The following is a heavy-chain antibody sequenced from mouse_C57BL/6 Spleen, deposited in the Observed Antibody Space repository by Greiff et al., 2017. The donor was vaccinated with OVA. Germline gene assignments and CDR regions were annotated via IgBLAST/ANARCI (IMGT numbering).Heavy chain of an antibody. J-gene: IGHJ2*01. CDR2: IDPETGGT. D-gene: IGHD4-1*01. CDR3: TRWNWDDPPFDY. Sequence: QVQLQQSGAELVRPGASVTLSCKASGYTFTDYEMHWVKQTPVHGLEWIGAIDPETGGTAYNQKFKGKAILTADKSSSTAYMELRSLTSEDSAVYYCTRWNWDDPPFDYWGQGTTLTVSS. CDR1: GYTFTDYE. V-gene: IGHV1-15*01.